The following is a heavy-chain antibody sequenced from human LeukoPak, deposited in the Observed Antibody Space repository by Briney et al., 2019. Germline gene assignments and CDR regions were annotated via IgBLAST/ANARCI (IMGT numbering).Heavy chain of an antibody. CDR1: GYTFTSYG. CDR2: IIPILGIA. V-gene: IGHV1-69*04. Sequence: GASAKVSCKASGYTFTSYGISWVRQAPGQGLEWMGRIIPILGIANYAQKFQGRVTITADKSTSTAYMELSSLRSEDTAVYYCAIVYSSSWYPVDYWGQGTLVTVSS. D-gene: IGHD6-13*01. CDR3: AIVYSSSWYPVDY. J-gene: IGHJ4*02.